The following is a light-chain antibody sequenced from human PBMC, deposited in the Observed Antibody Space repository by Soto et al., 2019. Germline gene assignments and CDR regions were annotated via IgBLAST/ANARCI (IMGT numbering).Light chain of an antibody. CDR3: SSYTSDSSYV. Sequence: QSVLTQPPSASGSPGQSVTISCTGTSSDVGADNFVSWYQQHPGKAPQLMIYAVSNRPSGVSNRFSASKSGNTASLFISGLQAEDEADYYCSSYTSDSSYVFGSGTKVTVL. J-gene: IGLJ1*01. CDR1: SSDVGADNF. CDR2: AVS. V-gene: IGLV2-14*01.